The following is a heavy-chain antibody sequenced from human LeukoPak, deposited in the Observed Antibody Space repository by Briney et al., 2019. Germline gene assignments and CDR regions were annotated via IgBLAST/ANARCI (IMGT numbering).Heavy chain of an antibody. D-gene: IGHD3-22*01. CDR2: IYTSGST. J-gene: IGHJ4*02. CDR1: GGSISSYY. Sequence: SETLSLTCTVSGGSISSYYWSWIRQPPGKGLEWIGYIYTSGSTNYNPSLKSRDTISVDTSKNQFSLKLSSVTAADTAVYYCARRGYDSSGYYYDYWGQGTLVTVSS. V-gene: IGHV4-4*09. CDR3: ARRGYDSSGYYYDY.